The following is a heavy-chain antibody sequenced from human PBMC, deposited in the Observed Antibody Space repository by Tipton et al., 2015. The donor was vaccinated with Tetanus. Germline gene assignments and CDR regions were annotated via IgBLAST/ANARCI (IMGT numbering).Heavy chain of an antibody. CDR1: GGSISSGDYY. CDR3: ARTSGYMYSDC. CDR2: IDYFGST. Sequence: TLSLTCTVSGGSISSGDYYWSWIRQPPGKGLEWIGYIDYFGSTKYNPSLKSRVAMSVDTSKNQLSLRLNSVTSADTAVYYCARTSGYMYSDCWGQGTLVTVSS. J-gene: IGHJ4*02. V-gene: IGHV4-61*08. D-gene: IGHD3-3*01.